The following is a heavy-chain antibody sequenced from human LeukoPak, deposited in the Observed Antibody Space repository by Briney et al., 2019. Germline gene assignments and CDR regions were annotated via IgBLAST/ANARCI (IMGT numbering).Heavy chain of an antibody. CDR2: ISYDGSNK. Sequence: PGGSLRLSCAASGFTFSDYYMSWIRQAPGKGLEWVAVISYDGSNKYYADSVKGRFTISRDNSKNTLYLQMNSLRAEDTAVYYCARGDYVEYSFDYWGQGTLVTVSS. CDR1: GFTFSDYY. J-gene: IGHJ4*02. D-gene: IGHD4-17*01. V-gene: IGHV3-30-3*01. CDR3: ARGDYVEYSFDY.